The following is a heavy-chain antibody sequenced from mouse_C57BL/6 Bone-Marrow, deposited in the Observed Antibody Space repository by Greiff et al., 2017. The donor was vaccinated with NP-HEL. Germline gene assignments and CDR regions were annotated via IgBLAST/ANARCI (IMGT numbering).Heavy chain of an antibody. V-gene: IGHV1-55*01. CDR3: ASTGLDSSGYVPYFDY. J-gene: IGHJ2*01. CDR1: GYTFTSYW. CDR2: IYPGSGST. Sequence: QVQLQQSGAELVKPGASVKMSCKASGYTFTSYWITWVKQRPGQGLEWIGDIYPGSGSTNYNEKFKSKATLTVDTSSSTAYMQLSSLTSEDSAVYYCASTGLDSSGYVPYFDYWGQGTTLTVSS. D-gene: IGHD3-2*02.